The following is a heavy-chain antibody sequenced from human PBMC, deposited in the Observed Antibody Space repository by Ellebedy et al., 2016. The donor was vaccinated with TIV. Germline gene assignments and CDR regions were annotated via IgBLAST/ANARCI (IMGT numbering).Heavy chain of an antibody. CDR2: ISGDTTTM. V-gene: IGHV3-48*01. J-gene: IGHJ3*02. Sequence: GESLKISCVASGFTFNSHSMTWVREAPGKGLEWVSFISGDTTTMHYADSVKGRFTISRDNAENSVHLQMNSLRAEDTAVYYCVRDGVGANPGEAFDIWGQGTMVTVSS. D-gene: IGHD1-26*01. CDR1: GFTFNSHS. CDR3: VRDGVGANPGEAFDI.